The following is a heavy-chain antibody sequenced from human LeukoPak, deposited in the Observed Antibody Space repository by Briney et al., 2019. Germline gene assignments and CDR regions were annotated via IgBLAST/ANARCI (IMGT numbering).Heavy chain of an antibody. J-gene: IGHJ6*02. CDR2: ISSSSRYI. Sequence: GGSLRLSCAASGFTFSTYSMNWVRQAPGKGLEWVSSISSSSRYIYYADSVQGRFTISRDNAKNSLYLQMNSLRAEDTAVYYCARGEGDPIYYYYGMDVWGHGTTVTVTS. V-gene: IGHV3-21*01. D-gene: IGHD2-21*02. CDR1: GFTFSTYS. CDR3: ARGEGDPIYYYYGMDV.